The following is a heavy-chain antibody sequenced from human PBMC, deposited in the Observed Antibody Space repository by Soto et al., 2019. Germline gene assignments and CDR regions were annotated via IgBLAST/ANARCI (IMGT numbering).Heavy chain of an antibody. D-gene: IGHD3-16*01. Sequence: QVQLVESGGDVVQPGRSLRLSCAASGFTFSHYGLHWVRQTPGKGLEWVAVIWDDGNKKFYADSVKGRFTISRDNSENMLYLQMNSLIAEDTAVYFCVRGGNAAGAFDIWGQGTMVTVFS. CDR1: GFTFSHYG. J-gene: IGHJ3*02. CDR2: IWDDGNKK. CDR3: VRGGNAAGAFDI. V-gene: IGHV3-33*01.